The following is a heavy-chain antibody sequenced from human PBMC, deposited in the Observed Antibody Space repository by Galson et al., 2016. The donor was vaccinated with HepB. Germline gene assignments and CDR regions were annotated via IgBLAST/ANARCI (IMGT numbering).Heavy chain of an antibody. D-gene: IGHD5-24*01. V-gene: IGHV3-48*02. J-gene: IGHJ4*02. CDR2: ISSTGSSI. CDR1: GFDFRRYA. CDR3: ARGPRWLQLGYYFDY. Sequence: SLRLSCAASGFDFRRYAMNWVRQAPGKGLQWLSYISSTGSSIYYADSMKGRLTVSRDNGRSSLFLQLDDLRDEDTAIYYCARGPRWLQLGYYFDYWGQGVLVTVSS.